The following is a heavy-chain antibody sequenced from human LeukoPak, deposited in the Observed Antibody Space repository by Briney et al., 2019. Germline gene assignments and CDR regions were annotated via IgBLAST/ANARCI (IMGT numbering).Heavy chain of an antibody. CDR3: ARGAYYYDSSGYFF. V-gene: IGHV3-48*01. CDR1: GFTFSSYS. D-gene: IGHD3-22*01. CDR2: ISSSSSTI. J-gene: IGHJ4*02. Sequence: GGSLRLSCAASGFTFSSYSMNWVRQAPGKGLEWVSYISSSSSTIYYADSVKGRFTISRDNAKNSLYLQMNSLRAEDTAVYYCARGAYYYDSSGYFFGGQGTLVTVSS.